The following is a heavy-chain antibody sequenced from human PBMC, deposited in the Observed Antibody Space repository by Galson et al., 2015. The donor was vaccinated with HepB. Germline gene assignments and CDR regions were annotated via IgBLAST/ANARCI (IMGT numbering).Heavy chain of an antibody. V-gene: IGHV3-21*01. Sequence: SLRLSCAASGFSFNRYTMSWVRQAPGKGLQWVSSISISSSYMHYADSVRGRFTVSRDNADNSLYLQMNNLRAEDTALCYCARVYGGHAEDYWGQGALVTVSS. CDR2: ISISSSYM. CDR3: ARVYGGHAEDY. CDR1: GFSFNRYT. J-gene: IGHJ4*02. D-gene: IGHD4-23*01.